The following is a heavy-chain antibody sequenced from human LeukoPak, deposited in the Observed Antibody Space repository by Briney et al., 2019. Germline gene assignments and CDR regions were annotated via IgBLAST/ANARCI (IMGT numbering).Heavy chain of an antibody. D-gene: IGHD5-12*01. V-gene: IGHV3-9*01. CDR1: GFTFADYA. CDR3: AKGGGVATVFPFDY. Sequence: SLRLSCAASGFTFADYAMHWVRQAPGKGLGWVSGISWNSGSIGYAHSGKGRFTISRDNAKNSLYLQMNSLRAEDTALYYCAKGGGVATVFPFDYWGQGTLVTVSS. CDR2: ISWNSGSI. J-gene: IGHJ4*02.